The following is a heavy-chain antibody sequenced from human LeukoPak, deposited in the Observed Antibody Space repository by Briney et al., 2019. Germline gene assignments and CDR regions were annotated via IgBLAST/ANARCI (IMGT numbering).Heavy chain of an antibody. V-gene: IGHV1-18*01. CDR2: ISAYNGNT. D-gene: IGHD3-3*01. J-gene: IGHJ4*02. CDR1: GYTFTSYG. CDR3: ARVSSHRNYDFWSGYYSPPDY. Sequence: GASVKVPCKASGYTFTSYGISWVRQAPGQGLEWMGWISAYNGNTNYAQKLQGRVTMTTDTSTSTAYMELRSLRSDDTAVYYCARVSSHRNYDFWSGYYSPPDYWGQGTLVTVSS.